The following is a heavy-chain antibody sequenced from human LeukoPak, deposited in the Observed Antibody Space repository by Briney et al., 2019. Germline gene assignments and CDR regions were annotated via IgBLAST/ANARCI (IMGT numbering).Heavy chain of an antibody. D-gene: IGHD2-21*02. J-gene: IGHJ4*02. CDR3: ARDVVVTALDY. CDR1: GFTFSDYY. CDR2: ISCSGSTI. V-gene: IGHV3-11*01. Sequence: GGSLRLSCAASGFTFSDYYMSWIRQAPGKGLEWVSYISCSGSTIYYADSVKGRFTISRDNAKNSLYLQMNSLRAEDTAVYYCARDVVVTALDYWGQGTLVTVSS.